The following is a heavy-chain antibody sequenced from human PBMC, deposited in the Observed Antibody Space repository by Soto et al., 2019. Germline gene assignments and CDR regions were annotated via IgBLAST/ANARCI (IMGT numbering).Heavy chain of an antibody. V-gene: IGHV1-18*01. CDR1: GYTFTIYG. D-gene: IGHD5-12*01. CDR3: ARALGYSGYAGMDV. Sequence: ASVKVSCKASGYTFTIYGINWVLQAPGQGLEWMGWISPDNGNTNYAQKLQGRVTMTTDTSTSTAYMELRSLRSDDTAVYYCARALGYSGYAGMDVWGQGTTVTVSS. CDR2: ISPDNGNT. J-gene: IGHJ6*02.